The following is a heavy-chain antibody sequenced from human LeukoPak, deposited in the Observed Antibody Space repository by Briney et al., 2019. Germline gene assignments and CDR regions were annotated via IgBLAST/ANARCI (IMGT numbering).Heavy chain of an antibody. Sequence: GASVKVSCKASGYTFTGYYMHWVRQAPGQGLEWMGWINPNSGGTNYAQKFRGRVTMTRDTSISTAYMELSRLRSDDTAVYYCARDPEPPSSSGPPYNWFDPWGQGTLVTVSS. CDR2: INPNSGGT. J-gene: IGHJ5*02. CDR1: GYTFTGYY. CDR3: ARDPEPPSSSGPPYNWFDP. D-gene: IGHD6-13*01. V-gene: IGHV1-2*02.